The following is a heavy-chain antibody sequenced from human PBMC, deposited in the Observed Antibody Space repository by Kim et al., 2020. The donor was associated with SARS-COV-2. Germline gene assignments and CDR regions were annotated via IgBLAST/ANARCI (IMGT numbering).Heavy chain of an antibody. CDR1: GNGLTGYY. D-gene: IGHD6-13*01. CDR3: ARDIAPSGNHVFDI. Sequence: ASVKVSCKASGNGLTGYYLHWVRQAPGQGPEWMGWINPNAGHTNYAQKFQGRVTMTGGTSTNTAYMELGRLTYDDTAVYYCARDIAPSGNHVFDIWGQGTMVAVSS. CDR2: INPNAGHT. J-gene: IGHJ3*02. V-gene: IGHV1-2*02.